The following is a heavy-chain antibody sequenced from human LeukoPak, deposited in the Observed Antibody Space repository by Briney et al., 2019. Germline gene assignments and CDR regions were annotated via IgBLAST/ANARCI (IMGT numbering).Heavy chain of an antibody. CDR3: ASPRTGFGPYDD. D-gene: IGHD3-10*01. J-gene: IGHJ4*02. CDR1: GGTFSSYA. CDR2: IIPIFGTA. Sequence: GSSVKVSCKASGGTFSSYAISWVRQAPGQGLEWMGGIIPIFGTANYAQKFQGRVTITADESTSTAYMELSSLRSEDTAVYYCASPRTGFGPYDDWGQGTLVTVSS. V-gene: IGHV1-69*01.